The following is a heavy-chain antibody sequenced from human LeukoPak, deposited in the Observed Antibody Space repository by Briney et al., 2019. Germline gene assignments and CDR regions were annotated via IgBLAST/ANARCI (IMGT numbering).Heavy chain of an antibody. D-gene: IGHD2/OR15-2a*01. Sequence: GGALKLSCAASGFTIGPYAMYWVRQGPGRGLEWVSVIKADGSGTFYADSVRGRFTTSRDNSKNSLYLQMNSLTSEDTALYYCATWAFYHNLDVWGQGTTVIVSS. V-gene: IGHV3-43*02. CDR1: GFTIGPYA. CDR2: IKADGSGT. J-gene: IGHJ6*02. CDR3: ATWAFYHNLDV.